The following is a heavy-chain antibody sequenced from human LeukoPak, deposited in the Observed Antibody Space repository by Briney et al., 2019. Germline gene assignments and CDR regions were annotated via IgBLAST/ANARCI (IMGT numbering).Heavy chain of an antibody. J-gene: IGHJ4*02. V-gene: IGHV3-33*06. CDR2: IWYDGSNK. D-gene: IGHD6-19*01. CDR1: GFTFSSYG. CDR3: AKDRRAVAGTRFDY. Sequence: GRSLRLSRAASGFTFSSYGMHWVRQAPGKGLEWVAVIWYDGSNKYYADSVKGRFTISRDNSKNTLYLQMNSLRAEDTAVYYCAKDRRAVAGTRFDYWGQGTLVTVSS.